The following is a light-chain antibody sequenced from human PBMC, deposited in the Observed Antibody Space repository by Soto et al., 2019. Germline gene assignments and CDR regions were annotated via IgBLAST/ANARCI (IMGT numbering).Light chain of an antibody. J-gene: IGKJ4*01. Sequence: EIVMTQSPLSLPVTPGEPASISCRSSQSLLHSDGYNYLAWYLQKPGHSPQLLIDLASSRASGVPDRFSGSGSGTDFTLEISRVEAEDVGVYYCMQALQTPTFGGGTKVDIK. V-gene: IGKV2-28*01. CDR1: QSLLHSDGYNY. CDR2: LAS. CDR3: MQALQTPT.